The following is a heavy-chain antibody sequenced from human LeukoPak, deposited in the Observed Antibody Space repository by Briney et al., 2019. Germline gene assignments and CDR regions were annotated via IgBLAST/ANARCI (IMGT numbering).Heavy chain of an antibody. Sequence: SSVPFSFQSSGYTFTDYYMHWLRQAPGQGLEWMGWINPNSGVTNYAQEFQGRVTITRDTSITPAYMDLNRLRSDDTAVYYCARDRISVAGPDYWGQGSLVTVSS. D-gene: IGHD6-19*01. V-gene: IGHV1-2*02. CDR3: ARDRISVAGPDY. CDR1: GYTFTDYY. CDR2: INPNSGVT. J-gene: IGHJ4*02.